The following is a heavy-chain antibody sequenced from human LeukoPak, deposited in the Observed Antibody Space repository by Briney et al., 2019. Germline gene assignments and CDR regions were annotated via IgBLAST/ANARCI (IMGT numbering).Heavy chain of an antibody. CDR2: TSAYNGNT. V-gene: IGHV1-18*01. CDR1: GYTFTSYG. J-gene: IGHJ3*02. D-gene: IGHD6-13*01. Sequence: ASVKVSCKASGYTFTSYGISLVRQAPGQGLEWMGWTSAYNGNTNYAQKLQGRVTMTTNTSTSTAYMELRSLRSDDTAVYYCAREGPPISSSWSDAFDIWGQGTMVTVSS. CDR3: AREGPPISSSWSDAFDI.